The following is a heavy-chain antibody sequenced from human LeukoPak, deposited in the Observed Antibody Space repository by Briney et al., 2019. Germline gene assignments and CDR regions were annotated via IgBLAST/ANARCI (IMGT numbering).Heavy chain of an antibody. J-gene: IGHJ4*02. D-gene: IGHD2-15*01. CDR2: ISSRGTTI. Sequence: HPGGSLRLSCAASGFTFSTYEMNWVRQAPGKGLEWISYISSRGTTIYYANSVKGRFTISRDNAKNALFLQMNSLRAEDTAVYYCARACSSAAPSAFFGFWGQGSLVAVSS. V-gene: IGHV3-48*03. CDR1: GFTFSTYE. CDR3: ARACSSAAPSAFFGF.